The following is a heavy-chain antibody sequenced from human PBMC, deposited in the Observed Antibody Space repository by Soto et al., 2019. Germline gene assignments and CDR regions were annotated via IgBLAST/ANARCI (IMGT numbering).Heavy chain of an antibody. CDR1: GYNFAGYW. D-gene: IGHD3-3*01. V-gene: IGHV5-51*01. J-gene: IGHJ4*02. CDR2: IYPSDPDT. CDR3: ARGGVSTRTFDY. Sequence: PGESLKISCKGSGYNFAGYWIAWVRQMPGKGLELMGIIYPSDPDTRYRPSFQGQVTISADKPISSAYLQWSSPRASDTAMYYCARGGVSTRTFDYRGQGTPVTV.